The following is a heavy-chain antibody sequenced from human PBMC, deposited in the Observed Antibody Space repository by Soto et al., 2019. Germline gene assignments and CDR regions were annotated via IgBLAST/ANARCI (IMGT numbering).Heavy chain of an antibody. V-gene: IGHV3-53*01. Sequence: EVQLVESGGGLIEPGGSLRLSCAASGFTVSSNYMSWVRQAPGKGLEWLSDIYSGDNTYYADSVKGRFTISRDNFKNTLYLQMNSLRAEDTAVYYCAAGSSGFLAARFSAYWGLGTLVTVSS. CDR1: GFTVSSNY. CDR2: IYSGDNT. D-gene: IGHD3-22*01. CDR3: AAGSSGFLAARFSAY. J-gene: IGHJ4*02.